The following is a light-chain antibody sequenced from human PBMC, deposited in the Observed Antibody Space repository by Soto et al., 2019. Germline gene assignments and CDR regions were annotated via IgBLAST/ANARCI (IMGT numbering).Light chain of an antibody. CDR3: QQANIFPIT. Sequence: DIQLTQSPSSVSASVGDRVTITCRASQGLSSWLAWYQQKPGKAPKLLIYAASTLQSGVPSRFSGSGSGTDFTRTISSLQPEDFATYYCQQANIFPITFGQGTRLEIK. CDR1: QGLSSW. J-gene: IGKJ5*01. V-gene: IGKV1D-12*01. CDR2: AAS.